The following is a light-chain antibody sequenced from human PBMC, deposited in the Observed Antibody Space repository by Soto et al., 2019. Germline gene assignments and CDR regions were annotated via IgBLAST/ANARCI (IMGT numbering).Light chain of an antibody. J-gene: IGKJ5*01. CDR3: QQRSNWPIT. V-gene: IGKV3D-20*02. CDR1: QSVTRDY. CDR2: AAS. Sequence: EIVLTQSPGTLSLSPGERATLSCRASQSVTRDYLAWYQQKPGQAPRLLIYAASSRATGIPDRFSGSGSGTDFTLTITRLEPEDFAVYYCQQRSNWPITFGQGTRLEIK.